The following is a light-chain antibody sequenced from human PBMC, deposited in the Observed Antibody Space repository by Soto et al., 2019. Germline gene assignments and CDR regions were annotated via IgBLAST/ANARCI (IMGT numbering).Light chain of an antibody. CDR2: EVT. V-gene: IGLV2-14*01. CDR1: RRDVGGYNY. Sequence: QSALTQPASVSGSPGQSITISCTGTRRDVGGYNYVSWYQQCPGKSPKLLIYEVTHRPSGVSNRFSGSKSGNTASLTISGLQAEDEADYYCTAFSANRVYLFGPGTKVTVL. J-gene: IGLJ1*01. CDR3: TAFSANRVYL.